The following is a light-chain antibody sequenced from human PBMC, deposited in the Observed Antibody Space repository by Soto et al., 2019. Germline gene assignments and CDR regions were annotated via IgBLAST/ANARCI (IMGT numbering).Light chain of an antibody. CDR3: QQYVSYPRT. J-gene: IGKJ1*01. Sequence: DIEMTQSPSSLFASVGDRVTITCRASHTVDNWVAWYQQKPEKAPKSLIYAASSLHSGVPLRFSGSGSGEFLSLTNSNLQPEDFATYDCQQYVSYPRTFGQGTKVEIK. CDR2: AAS. V-gene: IGKV1D-16*01. CDR1: HTVDNW.